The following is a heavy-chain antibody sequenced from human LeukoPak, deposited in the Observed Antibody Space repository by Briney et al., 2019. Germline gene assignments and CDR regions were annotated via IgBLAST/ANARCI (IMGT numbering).Heavy chain of an antibody. CDR3: ASLGRAPIAARRDFDY. CDR2: IYFSGST. CDR1: GGSLSSSGYY. J-gene: IGHJ4*02. Sequence: PSETLSLTCTVSGGSLSSSGYYWGWIRQPPGKGLEWIGSIYFSGSTYFNPSLKSRVTISVDTSKNQFSLKLSSVTAADTAVYYCASLGRAPIAARRDFDYWGQGTLVTVSS. D-gene: IGHD6-6*01. V-gene: IGHV4-39*01.